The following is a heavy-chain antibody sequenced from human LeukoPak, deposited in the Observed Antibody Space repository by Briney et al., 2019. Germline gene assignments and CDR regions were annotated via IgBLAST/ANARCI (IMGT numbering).Heavy chain of an antibody. CDR3: ARYANSPYYYYAMDV. J-gene: IGHJ6*02. D-gene: IGHD4/OR15-4a*01. Sequence: SETLSLTCTVSGGSLIGYYLSCIRQPPGKGLDWIGSIYYSGSTNYTPSLKSRVTISVETSKNQFSLKLSSVTAADTAVYYCARYANSPYYYYAMDVWGQGSTVSVSS. V-gene: IGHV4-59*12. CDR1: GGSLIGYY. CDR2: IYYSGST.